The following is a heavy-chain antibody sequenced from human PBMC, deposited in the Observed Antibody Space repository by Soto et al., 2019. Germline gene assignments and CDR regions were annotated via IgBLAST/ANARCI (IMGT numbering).Heavy chain of an antibody. CDR3: APRGIYGVDWFDP. D-gene: IGHD4-17*01. CDR1: GLTFSSYA. V-gene: IGHV3-23*01. Sequence: EVQLLESGGGLVQPGGSLRVSCAASGLTFSSYAMTWVRQAPGKGLEWVSSITGSGGTTFYADSVRGRFTISRDNSKSTLFLQMNSLRAEDTAAYYCAPRGIYGVDWFDPWGQGTLVTVSS. CDR2: ITGSGGTT. J-gene: IGHJ5*02.